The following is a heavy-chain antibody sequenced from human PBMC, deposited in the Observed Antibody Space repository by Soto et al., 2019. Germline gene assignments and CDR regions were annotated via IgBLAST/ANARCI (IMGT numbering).Heavy chain of an antibody. CDR3: ARVAGQVYDYVWGSYHREYFDY. Sequence: SETLSLTCTVSGGSISSGDYYWSWIRQPPGKGLEWIGYIYYSGSTYYNPSLKSRVTISVDTSKNQFSLKLSSVTAADTAVYYCARVAGQVYDYVWGSYHREYFDYWGQGTLVTVSS. D-gene: IGHD3-16*02. V-gene: IGHV4-30-4*01. CDR2: IYYSGST. J-gene: IGHJ4*02. CDR1: GGSISSGDYY.